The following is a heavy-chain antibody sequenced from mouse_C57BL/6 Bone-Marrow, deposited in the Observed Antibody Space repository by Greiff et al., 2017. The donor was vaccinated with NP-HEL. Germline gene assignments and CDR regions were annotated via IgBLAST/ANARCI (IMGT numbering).Heavy chain of an antibody. J-gene: IGHJ4*01. V-gene: IGHV5-17*01. CDR2: ISSGSSTI. CDR3: AMNLYYYAMDN. Sequence: EVKLMESGGGLVQPGGSLKLSCAASGFTFSDYGMHWVRQAPEKGLEWVAYISSGSSTIYYADTVKGRFTISRDNAKNTLFLQMTSLRSEDTAMYYCAMNLYYYAMDNWGQGTSVTVTS. D-gene: IGHD5-1*01. CDR1: GFTFSDYG.